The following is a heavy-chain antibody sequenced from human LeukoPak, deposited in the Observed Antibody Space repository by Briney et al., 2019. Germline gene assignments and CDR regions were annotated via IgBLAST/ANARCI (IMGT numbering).Heavy chain of an antibody. Sequence: PGGSLRLSCAASGFTFSSYGMHWVRQAPGKGLEWVAVISYDGSNKYYADSVKGRLTISRDNSKNTLYLQMNSLRAEDTAVYYCAKDLLYYYGSGGVWGQGTTVTVSS. D-gene: IGHD3-10*01. CDR3: AKDLLYYYGSGGV. CDR1: GFTFSSYG. CDR2: ISYDGSNK. V-gene: IGHV3-30*18. J-gene: IGHJ6*02.